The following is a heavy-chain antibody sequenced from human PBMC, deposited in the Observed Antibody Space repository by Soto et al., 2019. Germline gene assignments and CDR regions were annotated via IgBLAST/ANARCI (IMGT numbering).Heavy chain of an antibody. J-gene: IGHJ6*03. CDR1: GYTFTFHG. CDR3: ATSGVPATICHYFYYMDV. D-gene: IGHD2-2*01. V-gene: IGHV1-3*01. CDR2: IDAGNGNT. Sequence: QVQVVQSGAEVKKPGASVKVSCKASGYTFTFHGMHWVRQAPGQILEWMGWIDAGNGNTKYSQKFKDRVTITRGTPTGTASMELVSLRSEDTGVYYCATSGVPATICHYFYYMDVRGKGTMVTVSS.